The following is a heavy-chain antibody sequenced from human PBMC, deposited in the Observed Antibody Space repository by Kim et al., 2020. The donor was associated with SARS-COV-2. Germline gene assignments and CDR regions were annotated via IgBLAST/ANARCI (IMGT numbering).Heavy chain of an antibody. Sequence: GGSLRLSCAASGFTFSDYYMSWIRQAPGKGLEWVSYISSSNSYTNYVDSVKGRFTISRDNAKNSLFLQMDSLRADDTAVYYGARVGVGSSSWYYFDYWGQGILVTVSS. CDR1: GFTFSDYY. CDR2: ISSSNSYT. D-gene: IGHD6-13*01. J-gene: IGHJ4*02. CDR3: ARVGVGSSSWYYFDY. V-gene: IGHV3-11*05.